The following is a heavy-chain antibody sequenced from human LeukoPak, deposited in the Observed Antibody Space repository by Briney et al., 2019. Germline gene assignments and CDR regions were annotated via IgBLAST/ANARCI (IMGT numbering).Heavy chain of an antibody. V-gene: IGHV3-30-3*01. CDR3: AREKPYYYDCVPGY. D-gene: IGHD3-22*01. J-gene: IGHJ4*02. CDR2: ISYDGSNK. Sequence: PGGSVRLFCAASGFTFSSYAMHWVGQAPGKGLEWVAVISYDGSNKYYADSVKGRFTISRDNSKNTLYLQMNSLRAEDTAVYYCAREKPYYYDCVPGYWGQGTLVTVSS. CDR1: GFTFSSYA.